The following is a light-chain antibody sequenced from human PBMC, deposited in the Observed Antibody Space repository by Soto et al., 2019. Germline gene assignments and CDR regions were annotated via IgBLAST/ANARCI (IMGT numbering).Light chain of an antibody. V-gene: IGKV3-15*01. CDR3: QQYNDWPRT. Sequence: EIVMTQSPATLSVSPVERATLSCGASQSVSSNLAWYQQKPGQAPRLLIYGASTRATGIPARFSGSGSVTDFTLTISSLQSEDFAVYYCQQYNDWPRTFGQGTKVDI. J-gene: IGKJ1*01. CDR1: QSVSSN. CDR2: GAS.